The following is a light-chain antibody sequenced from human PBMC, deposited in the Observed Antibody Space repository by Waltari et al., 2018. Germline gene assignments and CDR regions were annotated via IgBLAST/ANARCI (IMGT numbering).Light chain of an antibody. CDR3: QRRSDLPQT. CDR2: HAS. CDR1: QSVGNS. V-gene: IGKV3-11*01. J-gene: IGKJ4*01. Sequence: EIVLTQSPATLSLSPGDRATLACRASQSVGNSLAWYQQTPGQAPRLLMYHASNRATGIPARFSGSGSGTDFTLTISSLEPEDFAVYYCQRRSDLPQTFGGGTKVEMK.